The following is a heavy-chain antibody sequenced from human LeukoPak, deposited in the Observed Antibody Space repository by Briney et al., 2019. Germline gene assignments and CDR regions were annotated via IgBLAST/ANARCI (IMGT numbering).Heavy chain of an antibody. CDR2: IKSKTDGGTT. D-gene: IGHD5/OR15-5a*01. CDR3: TTDLSERYYFDY. CDR1: GFTFSNAW. V-gene: IGHV3-15*01. J-gene: IGHJ4*02. Sequence: GGSLRLSCAASGFTFSNAWMSRVRQAPGKGLEWVGRIKSKTDGGTTDYAAPVKGRFTISRDDSKNTLYLQMNSLKTEDTAVYYCTTDLSERYYFDYWGQETLVTVSS.